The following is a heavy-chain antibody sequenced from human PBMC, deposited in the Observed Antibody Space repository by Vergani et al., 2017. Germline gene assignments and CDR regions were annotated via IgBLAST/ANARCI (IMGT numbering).Heavy chain of an antibody. Sequence: QVQLQQWGGGLLKPSETLSLTCVVNGGSFTSYHWTWLRQSPGEGLAWVGDSDHTGRPDYNPSLKCRLTMSVDKSRNQFSLTLNSVTATDTAIYFCARVNTETNGHLYYYYYMDVWGQGTAVTVS. CDR1: GGSFTSYH. CDR3: ARVNTETNGHLYYYYYMDV. J-gene: IGHJ6*03. CDR2: SDHTGRP. V-gene: IGHV4-34*01. D-gene: IGHD4-11*01.